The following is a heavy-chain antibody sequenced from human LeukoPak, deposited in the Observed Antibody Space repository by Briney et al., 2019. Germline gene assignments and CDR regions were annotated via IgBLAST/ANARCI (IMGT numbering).Heavy chain of an antibody. CDR1: GFTFSSYA. J-gene: IGHJ4*02. CDR3: VKDGRIQLWPPYYFDY. V-gene: IGHV3-64D*06. CDR2: ISSNGGRT. Sequence: GGSLRLSCSASGFTFSSYAMHRVRQAPGKGLEYVSAISSNGGRTYYADSVKGRFTISRDNSKNTLYLQMSSLRAEDTAVYYCVKDGRIQLWPPYYFDYWGQGTLVTVSS. D-gene: IGHD5-18*01.